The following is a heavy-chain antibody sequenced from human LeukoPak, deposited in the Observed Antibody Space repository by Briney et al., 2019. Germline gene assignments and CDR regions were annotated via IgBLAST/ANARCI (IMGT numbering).Heavy chain of an antibody. D-gene: IGHD1-14*01. CDR2: ISSSSSYI. Sequence: GGSLRLSCAASGFTFSSYSMNWVRQAPGKGLEWVSSISSSSSYIYYADSVKGRFTISRDNAKNSLYLQMNSLRAEDTAVYYCARALPDGRIEYFQHWGQGTLVTVSS. CDR3: ARALPDGRIEYFQH. CDR1: GFTFSSYS. V-gene: IGHV3-21*01. J-gene: IGHJ1*01.